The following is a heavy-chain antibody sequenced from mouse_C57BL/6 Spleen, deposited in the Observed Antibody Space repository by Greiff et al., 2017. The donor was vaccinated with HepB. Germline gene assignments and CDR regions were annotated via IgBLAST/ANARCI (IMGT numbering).Heavy chain of an antibody. V-gene: IGHV2-2*01. J-gene: IGHJ4*01. CDR2: IWSGGST. CDR3: ARNMGEEDYYAMDY. Sequence: VKPSQSLSITCTVSGFSLTSYGVHWVRQSPGKGLEWLGVIWSGGSTDYNAAFISRLSISKDNSKSQVFFKMNSLQADDTAIYYCARNMGEEDYYAMDYWGQGTSVTVSS. CDR1: GFSLTSYG. D-gene: IGHD1-1*02.